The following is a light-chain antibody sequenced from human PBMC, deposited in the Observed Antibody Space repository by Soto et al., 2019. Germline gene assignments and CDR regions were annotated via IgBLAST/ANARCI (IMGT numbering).Light chain of an antibody. CDR3: QQYANSPYT. Sequence: EIVLTQSPGTLSLSPGERATLSCRASQSVSSNSFSWYHQKPGQAPRLLIYGPSSRATGIPDRFSGSGSGTDFTLTISRLEPEDFAVYYCQQYANSPYTFGQGTKLEIK. V-gene: IGKV3-20*01. CDR1: QSVSSNS. J-gene: IGKJ2*01. CDR2: GPS.